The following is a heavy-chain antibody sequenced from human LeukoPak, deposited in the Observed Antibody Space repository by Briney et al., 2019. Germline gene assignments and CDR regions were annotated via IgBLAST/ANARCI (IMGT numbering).Heavy chain of an antibody. CDR1: GYSFIRYW. CDR2: IYPGDSET. D-gene: IGHD6-13*01. V-gene: IGHV5-51*01. CDR3: ARRIAGAGSDY. J-gene: IGHJ4*02. Sequence: GESLKISCKGSGYSFIRYWIGWVRQMPGKGLEWMGIIYPGDSETRYSPSFQGQVTISADKSISTAYLQWSSLKASDTAMYYCARRIAGAGSDYWGQGTLVTVSS.